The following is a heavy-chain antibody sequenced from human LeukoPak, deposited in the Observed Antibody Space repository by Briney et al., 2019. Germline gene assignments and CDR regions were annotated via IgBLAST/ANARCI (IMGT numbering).Heavy chain of an antibody. V-gene: IGHV1-46*01. CDR1: GYTFTNYY. CDR3: ATVGRRLFGVLIPLSFDY. D-gene: IGHD3-3*01. CDR2: IIPSDGFT. Sequence: ASVKVSCKASGYTFTNYYIHWVRQAPGQGLEWMGMIIPSDGFTTYAQKFQGRLTMTRDMSTSTVYMELSSLRSEDTALYYCATVGRRLFGVLIPLSFDYWGQGTLVTVSS. J-gene: IGHJ4*02.